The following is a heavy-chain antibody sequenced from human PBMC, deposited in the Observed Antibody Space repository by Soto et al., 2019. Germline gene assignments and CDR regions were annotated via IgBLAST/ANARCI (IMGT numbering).Heavy chain of an antibody. CDR1: GFTFSSYA. D-gene: IGHD2-2*02. CDR3: ARGLGYCSSSSCYNDY. J-gene: IGHJ4*02. Sequence: GGSLRLSCAASGFTFSSYAMSWVRQAPGKGLEWVSAISSSGGSTYYADSVKGRFTISRDNAKNTLYLDMSSLRAEDTAVYYCARGLGYCSSSSCYNDYWGQGTLVTVSS. CDR2: ISSSGGST. V-gene: IGHV3-23*01.